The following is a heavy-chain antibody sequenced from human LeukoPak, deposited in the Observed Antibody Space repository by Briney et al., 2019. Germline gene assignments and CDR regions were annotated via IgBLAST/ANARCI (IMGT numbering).Heavy chain of an antibody. Sequence: GGSLRLSCAAPGFTFDDYGMSWVRQAPGKGLEWVSGINWNGGSTGYADSVKGRFTISRDNAKNSLYLQMNSLRAEDTALYYCARGYSNYYYYYMDVWGKGTTVTVSS. D-gene: IGHD5-18*01. CDR1: GFTFDDYG. CDR3: ARGYSNYYYYYMDV. V-gene: IGHV3-20*04. CDR2: INWNGGST. J-gene: IGHJ6*03.